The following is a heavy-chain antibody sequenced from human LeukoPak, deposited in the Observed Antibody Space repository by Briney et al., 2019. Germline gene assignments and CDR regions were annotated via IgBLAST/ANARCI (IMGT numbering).Heavy chain of an antibody. CDR1: GYTFTSYD. J-gene: IGHJ5*02. Sequence: EASVKVSCKASGYTFTSYDINWVRQATGQGLEWMGWMNPNSGNTGYAQKFQGRVTMTRNTSISTAYMELSSLRSEDTAVYYCARAYQPRYINWFDPWGQGTLVTVSS. CDR2: MNPNSGNT. D-gene: IGHD1-1*01. CDR3: ARAYQPRYINWFDP. V-gene: IGHV1-8*01.